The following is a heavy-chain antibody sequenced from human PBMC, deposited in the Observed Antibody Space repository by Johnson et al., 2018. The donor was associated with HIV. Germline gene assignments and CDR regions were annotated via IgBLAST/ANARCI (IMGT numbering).Heavy chain of an antibody. Sequence: VQLVESGGGLVQPGRSLRLSCAASGFTFDDYAMHWVRQAPGKGLEWVSTLYIGYSTYYADSVKDRFIISRDNSKNTLYLQMNSLRAEDTAVYYCAYPIATPAFEAFDLWGRGTMVTVSS. CDR1: GFTFDDYA. CDR3: AYPIATPAFEAFDL. J-gene: IGHJ3*01. CDR2: LYIGYST. D-gene: IGHD6-13*01. V-gene: IGHV3-66*01.